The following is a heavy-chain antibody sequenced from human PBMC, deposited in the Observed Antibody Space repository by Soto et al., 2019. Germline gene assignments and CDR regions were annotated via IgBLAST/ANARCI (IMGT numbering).Heavy chain of an antibody. CDR2: ISYDGSNK. CDR3: AKVNYDGSGYYSGSSLDY. CDR1: GFTFSSYG. D-gene: IGHD3-22*01. Sequence: QVQLVESGGGVVQPGRSLRLSCAASGFTFSSYGMHWVRQAPGKGLEWVAVISYDGSNKYYADSVKGRFTISRDNSKNTLYLQMNSLRAEDTAVYYCAKVNYDGSGYYSGSSLDYWGQGTLVTVSS. V-gene: IGHV3-30*18. J-gene: IGHJ4*02.